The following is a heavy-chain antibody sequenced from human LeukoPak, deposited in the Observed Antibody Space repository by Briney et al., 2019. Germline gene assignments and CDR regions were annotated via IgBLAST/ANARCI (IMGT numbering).Heavy chain of an antibody. CDR1: GFTFSNYW. CDR3: AKILLWFGDDFDY. Sequence: SGGSLRLPCAASGFTFSNYWMHWVRQGPGKGLVWVSRISGDGTYTNYADSVKGRFTISRDNAKNTLYLQMNSLRAEDTAVYYCAKILLWFGDDFDYWGQGTLVTVSS. D-gene: IGHD3-10*01. V-gene: IGHV3-74*01. CDR2: ISGDGTYT. J-gene: IGHJ4*02.